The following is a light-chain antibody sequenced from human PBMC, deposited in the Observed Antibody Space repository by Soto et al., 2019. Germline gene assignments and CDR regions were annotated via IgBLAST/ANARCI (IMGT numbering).Light chain of an antibody. CDR3: QQYGAAPWT. J-gene: IGKJ1*01. CDR1: QSVSSNY. CDR2: GAS. Sequence: EIVLTQSPGTLSLSPGERATLSCRASQSVSSNYLAWYQQKPGQAPRLLIYGASSRTTGIPDRFSGSGSGTDFRLNITRLEPEDFLVYYCQQYGAAPWTFGQGTKVEVK. V-gene: IGKV3-20*01.